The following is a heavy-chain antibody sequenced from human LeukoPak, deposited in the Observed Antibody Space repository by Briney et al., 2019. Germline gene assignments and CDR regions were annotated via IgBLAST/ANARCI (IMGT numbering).Heavy chain of an antibody. D-gene: IGHD6-13*01. CDR1: GGSISSSNR. CDR3: ARDTGSIAAAGSAFDI. V-gene: IGHV4-4*02. J-gene: IGHJ3*02. Sequence: PSETLSLTCAVSGGSISSSNRWSWVRQPPGKGLEWIGEIYHSGSTNYNPSLKSRVTISVDKSKNQFSLKLRSVTAADTAVYYCARDTGSIAAAGSAFDIWGQGTMVTVSS. CDR2: IYHSGST.